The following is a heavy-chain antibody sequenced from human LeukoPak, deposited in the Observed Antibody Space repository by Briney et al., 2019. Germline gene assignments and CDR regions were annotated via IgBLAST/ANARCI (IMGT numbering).Heavy chain of an antibody. CDR1: GFSFSSLA. V-gene: IGHV3-23*01. J-gene: IGHJ4*02. D-gene: IGHD2-8*01. CDR2: VSGGGAYT. CDR3: AKRITVSAGYYLDS. Sequence: PGGSLRLSFEGLGFSFSSLAMSWVPQPPGRGWEGVSIVSGGGAYTYYADSVKGRFTVSRDDSKRMHFLQMNSLRPEDTALYFCAKRITVSAGYYLDSWGQGTLVTVSS.